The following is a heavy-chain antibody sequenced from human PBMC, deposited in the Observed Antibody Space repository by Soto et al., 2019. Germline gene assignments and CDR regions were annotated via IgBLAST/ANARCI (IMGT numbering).Heavy chain of an antibody. CDR1: GGTFSTYS. CDR3: AREQSGEIMTMTDVFDI. J-gene: IGHJ3*02. D-gene: IGHD3-16*01. Sequence: SVKVSCKDSGGTFSTYSMFWVRQAPGQGLEWMGRIIPMLGVRNYAQRFQDRVTIIADKSTATVHMEVSSLRSEDTALYYCAREQSGEIMTMTDVFDIWGKGTMVPVSS. CDR2: IIPMLGVR. V-gene: IGHV1-69*04.